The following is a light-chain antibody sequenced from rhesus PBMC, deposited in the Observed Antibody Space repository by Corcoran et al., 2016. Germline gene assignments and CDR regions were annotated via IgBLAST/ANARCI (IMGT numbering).Light chain of an antibody. CDR1: QNIYGN. J-gene: IGKJ1*01. CDR3: QHYYDNPRA. Sequence: IQMTQSPSALSASLGDRVTISCRASQNIYGNLAWYQQKPGKAPKLLLYAASNLQNGIPSRFSGSRTGTVFTLTISSLQPEDSATYYCQHYYDNPRAFGQGTKVEI. V-gene: IGKV1S12*01. CDR2: AAS.